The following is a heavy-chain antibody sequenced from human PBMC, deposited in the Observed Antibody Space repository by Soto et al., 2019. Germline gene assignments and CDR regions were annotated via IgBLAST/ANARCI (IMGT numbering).Heavy chain of an antibody. V-gene: IGHV3-23*01. Sequence: PGGSLRLSCAASGFTFSSYAMSWVRQAPGKGLEWVSAISGSGGSTYYADSVKGRFTISRDNSKNTLYLQMNSLRAEDTAVYYCAKEENGSSLYGGYYYYYGMYVWGQGTTVTVS. CDR3: AKEENGSSLYGGYYYYYGMYV. CDR1: GFTFSSYA. D-gene: IGHD6-13*01. CDR2: ISGSGGST. J-gene: IGHJ6*02.